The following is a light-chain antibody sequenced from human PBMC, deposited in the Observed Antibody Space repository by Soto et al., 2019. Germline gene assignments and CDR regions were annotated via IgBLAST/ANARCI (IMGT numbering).Light chain of an antibody. CDR3: QLYGSSSIT. J-gene: IGKJ5*01. CDR2: GAS. CDR1: QTVRSSY. Sequence: EVVLTQSPGTLSLSPGQGASLSCRASQTVRSSYLAWYQQKPGQAPRLLIYGASSRATGIPDRFSGSGSGTDFNLIISRLEPEDFAVYYCQLYGSSSITFGQGTRLEIQ. V-gene: IGKV3-20*01.